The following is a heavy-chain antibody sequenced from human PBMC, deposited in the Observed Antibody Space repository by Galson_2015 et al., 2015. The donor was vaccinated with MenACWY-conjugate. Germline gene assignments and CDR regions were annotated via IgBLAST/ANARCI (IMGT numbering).Heavy chain of an antibody. D-gene: IGHD1-1*01. CDR1: GFTFDDYA. J-gene: IGHJ4*02. Sequence: SLRLSCAASGFTFDDYAMHWVRQAPGKGLEWVSGISWNSGSIGYADSVKGRFTISRDNAKNSLYLQMNSLRAEDTALYYCAKDLGRRGFDYWGQGTLVTVSS. CDR3: AKDLGRRGFDY. V-gene: IGHV3-9*01. CDR2: ISWNSGSI.